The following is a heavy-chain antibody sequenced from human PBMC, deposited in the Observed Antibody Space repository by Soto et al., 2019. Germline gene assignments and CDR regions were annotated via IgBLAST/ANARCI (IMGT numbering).Heavy chain of an antibody. CDR3: AHTTHHYDSSGNSRYYFDY. CDR2: IFWDDDK. J-gene: IGHJ4*02. CDR1: GFSLTTSRMR. Sequence: QITLKESGPTLVKPTQTLTLTCTFSGFSLTTSRMRMAWIRQPPGKALEWLALIFWDDDKRYSPSLKSRLTVTKDSSKNQVVLTMTNMDPVDTATYFCAHTTHHYDSSGNSRYYFDYWGQGTLVTVSS. V-gene: IGHV2-5*02. D-gene: IGHD3-22*01.